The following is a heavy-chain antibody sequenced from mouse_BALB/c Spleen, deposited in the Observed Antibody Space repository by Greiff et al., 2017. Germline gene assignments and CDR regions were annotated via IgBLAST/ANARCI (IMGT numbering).Heavy chain of an antibody. CDR2: INPGSGGT. V-gene: IGHV1-54*01. CDR1: GYTFTNYL. D-gene: IGHD2-3*01. J-gene: IGHJ4*01. Sequence: VQLQQSGAELVRPGTSVKVSCKASGYTFTNYLIEWVKQRPGQGLEWIGVINPGSGGTNYNEKFKGKATLTADKSSSTAYMQLSSLTSDDSAVYFCARAGDGYYRYAMDDWGQGTSVTVSS. CDR3: ARAGDGYYRYAMDD.